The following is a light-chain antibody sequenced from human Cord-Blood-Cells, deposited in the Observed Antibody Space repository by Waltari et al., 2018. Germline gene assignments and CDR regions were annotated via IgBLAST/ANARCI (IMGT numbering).Light chain of an antibody. CDR3: QSYDSSLSGWV. CDR1: RSHIRAGYD. J-gene: IGLJ3*02. Sequence: QSVLTQPPSVSGAPGQRVTISCTGSRSHIRAGYDVHWYQQLPGTAPKLLIYGNSNRPSGVPDRFSGSKSGTSASLAITGLQAEDEADYYCQSYDSSLSGWVFGGGTKLTVL. V-gene: IGLV1-40*01. CDR2: GNS.